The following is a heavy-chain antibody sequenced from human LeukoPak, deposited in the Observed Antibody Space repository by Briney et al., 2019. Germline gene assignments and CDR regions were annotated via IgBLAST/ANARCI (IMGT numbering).Heavy chain of an antibody. CDR2: IYPGDSDT. CDR3: ARLIYGGNSVGAFDI. Sequence: NHGESLKISCKGSGYSFTSYWIGWVRQMPGKGLEWMGIIYPGDSDTRYSPSFQGQVTISADKSMSTAYLQWSSLKASDTAMYYCARLIYGGNSVGAFDIWGQGTMVTVSS. V-gene: IGHV5-51*01. CDR1: GYSFTSYW. J-gene: IGHJ3*02. D-gene: IGHD4-23*01.